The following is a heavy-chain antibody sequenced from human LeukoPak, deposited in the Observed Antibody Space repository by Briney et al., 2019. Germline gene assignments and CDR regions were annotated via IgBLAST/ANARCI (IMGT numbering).Heavy chain of an antibody. CDR3: ARAEKRFLEWFGTSTYYFDY. Sequence: GRSLRLSCAASGFTFSSYAMHWVRQAPGKGLEWVAVISYDGSNKYYADSVKGRFTISRDNSKNTLYLQMNSLRAEDTAVYYCARAEKRFLEWFGTSTYYFDYWGQGTLVTVSS. CDR2: ISYDGSNK. D-gene: IGHD3-3*01. J-gene: IGHJ4*02. CDR1: GFTFSSYA. V-gene: IGHV3-30-3*01.